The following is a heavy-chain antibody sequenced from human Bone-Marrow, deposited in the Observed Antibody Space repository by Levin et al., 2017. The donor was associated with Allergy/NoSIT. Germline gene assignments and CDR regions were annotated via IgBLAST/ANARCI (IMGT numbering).Heavy chain of an antibody. CDR2: FSGTGRST. Sequence: GGSLRLSCAASGFTFNNDAMVWVRQAPEKGLEWVSSFSGTGRSTYYTDSVKGRFTISRDSSKNTLYLQMTSLRPEDTAVYYCARDSGRFVGWLFKGQIDYWGQGALVTVSS. D-gene: IGHD3-3*01. CDR1: GFTFNNDA. V-gene: IGHV3-23*01. J-gene: IGHJ4*02. CDR3: ARDSGRFVGWLFKGQIDY.